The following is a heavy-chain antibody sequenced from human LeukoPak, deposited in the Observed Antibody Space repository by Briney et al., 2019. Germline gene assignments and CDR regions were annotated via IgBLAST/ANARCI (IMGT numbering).Heavy chain of an antibody. J-gene: IGHJ4*02. D-gene: IGHD2-15*01. CDR3: ARDRNRALGYCSDGSCPFGY. Sequence: ASVTVSCKASGYTFTSYGISWVRQAPGQGLEWMGWISAYNGNTNYAQKLQGRVTMTTDTSTSTAYMELRSLRSDDTAVYYCARDRNRALGYCSDGSCPFGYWGQGTLVTVSS. CDR1: GYTFTSYG. V-gene: IGHV1-18*01. CDR2: ISAYNGNT.